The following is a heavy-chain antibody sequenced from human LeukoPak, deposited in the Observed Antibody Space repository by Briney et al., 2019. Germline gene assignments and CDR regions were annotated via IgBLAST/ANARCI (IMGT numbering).Heavy chain of an antibody. CDR3: ARSYTSYYFDY. Sequence: PSETLSLTCTVSGGSISSGGYYWSWIRQHPGKGLEWIGYIYYSGSTYYNPSLKSRVTISVDTSKNQFSLKLSSVTAADTAVYYCARSYTSYYFDYWGQGTLVTVSS. J-gene: IGHJ4*01. CDR2: IYYSGST. CDR1: GGSISSGGYY. V-gene: IGHV4-31*03.